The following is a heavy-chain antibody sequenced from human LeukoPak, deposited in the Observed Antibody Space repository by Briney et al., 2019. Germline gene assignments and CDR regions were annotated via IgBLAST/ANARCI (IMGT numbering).Heavy chain of an antibody. J-gene: IGHJ4*02. Sequence: SETLSLTCIVSGGSISSYYWSWIRQPPGKGLEWIGYIYYSGSTNYNPSLKSRVTISVDTSKNQFSLKLSSVTAADTAVYYCARGGYFDYWGQGTLVTVSS. D-gene: IGHD3-16*01. CDR1: GGSISSYY. CDR3: ARGGYFDY. V-gene: IGHV4-59*01. CDR2: IYYSGST.